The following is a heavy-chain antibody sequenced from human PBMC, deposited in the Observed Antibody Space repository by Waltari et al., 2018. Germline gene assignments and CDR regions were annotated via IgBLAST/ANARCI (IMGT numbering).Heavy chain of an antibody. CDR3: LFVDTALIIPDVFDL. Sequence: EVQLLESGGGLVQPGGSLRLSCAASGFTFSSYAMNWMRQAPGKGLEWVGRIKSTVDGGTTDYAAPVQGRFTISRDDSKNTLYLQMSSLRTEDTAVYYCLFVDTALIIPDVFDLWGQGTLVTVSS. D-gene: IGHD5-18*01. CDR2: IKSTVDGGTT. CDR1: GFTFSSYA. J-gene: IGHJ3*01. V-gene: IGHV3-15*01.